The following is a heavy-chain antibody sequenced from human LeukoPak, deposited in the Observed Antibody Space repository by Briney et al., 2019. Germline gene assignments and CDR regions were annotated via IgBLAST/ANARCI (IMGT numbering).Heavy chain of an antibody. Sequence: PGGSLRLSCAASGFTFSSYAMSWVRQAPGKGLEWVSSISGSGAYTFYTDSVKGRFTISRDNSKDTLYLQMNSLRVEDTAIYYCAKDRPNYYDSSGHYSRRNSDYWGQGNLVTISS. V-gene: IGHV3-23*01. CDR1: GFTFSSYA. CDR2: ISGSGAYT. J-gene: IGHJ4*02. CDR3: AKDRPNYYDSSGHYSRRNSDY. D-gene: IGHD3-22*01.